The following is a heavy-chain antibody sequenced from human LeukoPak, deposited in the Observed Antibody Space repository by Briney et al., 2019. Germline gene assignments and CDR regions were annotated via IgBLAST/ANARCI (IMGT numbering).Heavy chain of an antibody. CDR2: ISSSSSYI. CDR1: GFTFSSYS. CDR3: ASDLLRSMSVVVVPTSFDP. J-gene: IGHJ5*02. V-gene: IGHV3-21*01. Sequence: GGSLRLSCAASGFTFSSYSMNWVRQAPGKGLEWVSSISSSSSYIYYADSVKVRFTISRDNAKNSLYLQINSLRAEDTAAYYCASDLLRSMSVVVVPTSFDPWGQRTLVTVPS. D-gene: IGHD3-22*01.